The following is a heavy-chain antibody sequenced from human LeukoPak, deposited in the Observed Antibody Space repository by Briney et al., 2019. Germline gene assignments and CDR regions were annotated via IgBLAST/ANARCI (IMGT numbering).Heavy chain of an antibody. CDR3: ARTGYSSSWVDY. CDR1: GGSFSGYY. J-gene: IGHJ4*02. CDR2: IYYSGTT. V-gene: IGHV4-59*01. Sequence: SETLSLTCAVYGGSFSGYYWSWIRQPPGKGLEWIGYIYYSGTTNYNPSLKSRVTISIDTSKNHFSLKLSSVTAADTAVYYCARTGYSSSWVDYWGQGTLVTVSS. D-gene: IGHD6-13*01.